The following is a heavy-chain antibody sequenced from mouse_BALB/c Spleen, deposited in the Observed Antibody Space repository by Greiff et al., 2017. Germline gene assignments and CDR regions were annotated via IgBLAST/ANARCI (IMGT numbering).Heavy chain of an antibody. CDR1: GFTFSSFG. D-gene: IGHD2-12*01. Sequence: VQLKESGGGLVQPGGSRKLSCAASGFTFSSFGMHWVRQAPEKGLEWVAYISSGSSTIYYADTVKGRFTISRDNPKNTLFLQMTSLRSEDTAMYYCARLRRDYYAMDYWGQGTSVTVSS. CDR2: ISSGSSTI. CDR3: ARLRRDYYAMDY. V-gene: IGHV5-17*02. J-gene: IGHJ4*01.